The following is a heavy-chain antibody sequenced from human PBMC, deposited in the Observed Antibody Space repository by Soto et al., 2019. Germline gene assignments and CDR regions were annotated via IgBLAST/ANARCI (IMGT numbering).Heavy chain of an antibody. CDR2: IIPIFGTA. Sequence: RASVKVSCKASGGTFSSYAISWVRQAPGQGLEWMGGIIPIFGTANYAQKFQGRVTITADESTSTAYMELSSLRSEDTAVYYCASLGVADEYSPFDYWGQGTLVTVSS. J-gene: IGHJ4*02. V-gene: IGHV1-69*13. CDR1: GGTFSSYA. D-gene: IGHD3-3*01. CDR3: ASLGVADEYSPFDY.